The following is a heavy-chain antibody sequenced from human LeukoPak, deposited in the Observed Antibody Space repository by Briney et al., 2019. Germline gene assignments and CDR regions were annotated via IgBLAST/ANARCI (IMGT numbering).Heavy chain of an antibody. J-gene: IGHJ5*02. CDR2: INGIGDTT. Sequence: GGSLRLSCSASGFTFSIYVIHWVRQAPGKGLEYVSAINGIGDTTYYADSVKGRFTISRDNSKNTVYLQMSSLRVEDTAVYYCVKQQAETWGQGALVTVSS. CDR3: VKQQAET. CDR1: GFTFSIYV. V-gene: IGHV3-64D*06.